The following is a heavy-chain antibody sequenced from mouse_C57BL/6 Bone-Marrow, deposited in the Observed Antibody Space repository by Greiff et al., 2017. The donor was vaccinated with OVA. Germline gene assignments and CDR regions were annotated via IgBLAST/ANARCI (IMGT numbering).Heavy chain of an antibody. CDR2: IWGGGST. Sequence: QVQLQQSGPGLVQPSQSLSITCTVSGFSLTSYGVHWVRQSPGKGLEWLGVIWGGGSTDYNAAFISRLSISKDNSKSQVFFKMNSLQADDTAIYYCARNWVTGTGFDYWGQGTTLTVSS. CDR1: GFSLTSYG. J-gene: IGHJ2*01. D-gene: IGHD4-1*01. V-gene: IGHV2-2*01. CDR3: ARNWVTGTGFDY.